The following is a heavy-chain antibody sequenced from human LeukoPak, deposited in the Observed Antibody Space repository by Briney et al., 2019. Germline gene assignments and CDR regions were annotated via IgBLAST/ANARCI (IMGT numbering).Heavy chain of an antibody. CDR3: ARGVLRFLEWLPTLDY. V-gene: IGHV4-61*02. D-gene: IGHD3-3*01. Sequence: SQTLSLTCTVSGGSISSGSYYWSWIRQPAGKGLEWIGRIYTSGSTNYNPSLKSRVTISVDTSKNQFSLKLSSVTAADPAVYYCARGVLRFLEWLPTLDYWGQGTLVTVSS. CDR2: IYTSGST. CDR1: GGSISSGSYY. J-gene: IGHJ4*02.